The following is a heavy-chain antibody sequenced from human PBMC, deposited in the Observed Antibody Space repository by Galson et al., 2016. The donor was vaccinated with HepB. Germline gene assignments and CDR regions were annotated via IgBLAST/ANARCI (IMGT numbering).Heavy chain of an antibody. D-gene: IGHD1-26*01. CDR1: GDSIISNRW. J-gene: IGHJ4*02. CDR2: IFHTGDA. V-gene: IGHV4-4*02. CDR3: AKGERALGYDS. Sequence: SETLSLTCTVSGDSIISNRWWNWVRQPPGKGLEWIGEIFHTGDAKYNPSLKSRVVMSLDKARNQFFLNVNSLTAADTAIYDCAKGERALGYDSWGQGTLVTVSS.